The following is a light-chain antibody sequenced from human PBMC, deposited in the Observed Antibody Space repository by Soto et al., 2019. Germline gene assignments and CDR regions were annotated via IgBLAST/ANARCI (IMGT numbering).Light chain of an antibody. J-gene: IGKJ1*01. CDR1: QSISSW. CDR2: KAS. V-gene: IGKV1-5*03. Sequence: DIQLTQSPSTVSAPVGDRVTITCRASQSISSWLAWYQQKPGKAPKLLIYKASSLESGVPSRFSGSGSGTEFTLTISSLQPDDFATYYCQQYNSYPTTFGQGTKVDNK. CDR3: QQYNSYPTT.